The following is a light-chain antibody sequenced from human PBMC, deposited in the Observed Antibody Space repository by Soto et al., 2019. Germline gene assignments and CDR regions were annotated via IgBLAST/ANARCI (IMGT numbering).Light chain of an antibody. CDR1: QSVSSSA. CDR2: GAS. V-gene: IGKV3-20*01. Sequence: IVLTQSPGILSLSPGDRATLSCRASQSVSSSALAWYQQKPAQAPRLLVYGASNRATGLPDRFSGSGSGTDFTLTISILEPEDFAFYFCQQYGDSPVTFGGGT. J-gene: IGKJ4*01. CDR3: QQYGDSPVT.